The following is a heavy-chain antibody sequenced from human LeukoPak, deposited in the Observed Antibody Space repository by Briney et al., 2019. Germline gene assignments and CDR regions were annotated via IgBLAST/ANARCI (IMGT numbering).Heavy chain of an antibody. D-gene: IGHD1-1*01. CDR1: GFTFTSYE. V-gene: IGHV3-48*03. CDR3: ARTTSFDY. Sequence: GGSLRLSCAASGFTFTSYEMNWVRQAPGKGLEWVSYITISGSTIYYADSVKGRFTISRDNAKNSLYLQMNSLRAEDTAVYSCARTTSFDYWGQGTLVTVSS. J-gene: IGHJ4*02. CDR2: ITISGSTI.